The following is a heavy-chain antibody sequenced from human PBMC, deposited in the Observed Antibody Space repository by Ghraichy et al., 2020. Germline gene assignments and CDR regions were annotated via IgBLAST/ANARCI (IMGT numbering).Heavy chain of an antibody. CDR3: ARRRRSSTSVTTRFFNS. CDR2: INRSERT. D-gene: IGHD4-17*01. Sequence: SETLSLTCAVYGGSFSDYYWTWIRQSPGKGLEWIGAINRSERTFYNPSLKSRVIISLDISKNQFSLKLSSVTAADTAVYYCARRRRSSTSVTTRFFNSWGQGDLVTVSS. CDR1: GGSFSDYY. V-gene: IGHV4-34*01. J-gene: IGHJ4*02.